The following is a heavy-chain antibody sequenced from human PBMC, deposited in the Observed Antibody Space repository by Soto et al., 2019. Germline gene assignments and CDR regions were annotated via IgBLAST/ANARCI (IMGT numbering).Heavy chain of an antibody. J-gene: IGHJ5*02. CDR2: IYYSGST. CDR1: GGSISSGGYY. Sequence: SETLSLTCTVSGGSISSGGYYWSWIRQHPGKGLEWIGYIYYSGSTYYNPSLKSRVTISVDTSKNQFSLKLSSVTAADTAVYYCARELWPAGDWFDPWGQGTLVTVSS. CDR3: ARELWPAGDWFDP. V-gene: IGHV4-31*03. D-gene: IGHD3-16*01.